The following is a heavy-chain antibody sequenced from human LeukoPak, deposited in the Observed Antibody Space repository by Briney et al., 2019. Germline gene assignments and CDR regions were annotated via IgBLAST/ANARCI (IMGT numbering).Heavy chain of an antibody. CDR1: GGSISSSNYY. CDR2: IYTSGST. Sequence: PSETLSLTCTVSGGSISSSNYYWGWIRQPPGKGLEWIGYIYTSGSTNYNPSLKSRVTISVDTSKNQFSLKLSSVTAADTAVYYCARRVPAARMWYFDLWGRGTLVTVSS. V-gene: IGHV4-61*05. D-gene: IGHD2-2*01. J-gene: IGHJ2*01. CDR3: ARRVPAARMWYFDL.